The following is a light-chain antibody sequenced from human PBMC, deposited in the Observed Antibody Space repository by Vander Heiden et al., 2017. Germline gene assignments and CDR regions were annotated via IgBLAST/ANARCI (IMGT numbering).Light chain of an antibody. Sequence: EVVLTQSRGTLSLSPGERAALTSRASQSVSSSYLAWYQQKPGQAPRLLIYGASSRATGIPDRFSGSGSGTDFTLTITTLEPEDFAVYYCQQYGGSPPYTFGQGTKLEIE. V-gene: IGKV3-20*01. J-gene: IGKJ2*01. CDR1: QSVSSSY. CDR2: GAS. CDR3: QQYGGSPPYT.